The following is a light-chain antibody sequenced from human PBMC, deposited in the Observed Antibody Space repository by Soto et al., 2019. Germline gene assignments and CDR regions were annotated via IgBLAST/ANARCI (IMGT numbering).Light chain of an antibody. Sequence: DRVMRQSPDTLSAFPSDRVTLSCRASQALNTRLAWYQHKPGQAPRLLIYLTSNRAAGVPARFSAWGSETDFTLTISDVEPEDFAVYYCHQRQSWPRTFGQGTRLEIK. V-gene: IGKV3D-15*01. J-gene: IGKJ5*01. CDR2: LTS. CDR1: QALNTR. CDR3: HQRQSWPRT.